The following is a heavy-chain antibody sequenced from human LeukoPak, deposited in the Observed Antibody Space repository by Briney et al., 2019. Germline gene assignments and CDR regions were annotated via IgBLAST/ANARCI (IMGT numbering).Heavy chain of an antibody. Sequence: SETLSLTCAVYGGSFSGYYWSWIRQPPGKGLEWIGEINHSGSTNYNPSLKSRVTISVDRSKNQFSLKLSSVTAADTAVYYCARADFSTLPDYWGQGTLVTVSA. CDR1: GGSFSGYY. CDR3: ARADFSTLPDY. CDR2: INHSGST. J-gene: IGHJ4*02. V-gene: IGHV4-34*01. D-gene: IGHD3/OR15-3a*01.